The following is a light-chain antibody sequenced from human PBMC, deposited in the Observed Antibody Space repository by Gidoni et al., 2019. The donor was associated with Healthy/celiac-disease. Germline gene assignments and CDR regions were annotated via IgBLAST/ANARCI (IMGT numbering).Light chain of an antibody. V-gene: IGKV3-20*01. CDR3: QQYGSSSWT. CDR1: QRVSSSY. J-gene: IGKJ1*01. Sequence: EIVLTQSTATLSLSPGERATLACRASQRVSSSYLAWYQQKPGQAPRLLIYGASSRATGIPDRFSGSGSGTDFTLTISRLEPEDFAVYYCQQYGSSSWTFGQGTKVEIK. CDR2: GAS.